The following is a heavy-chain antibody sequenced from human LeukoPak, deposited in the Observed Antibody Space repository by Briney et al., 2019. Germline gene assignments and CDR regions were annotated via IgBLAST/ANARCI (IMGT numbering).Heavy chain of an antibody. V-gene: IGHV3-23*01. J-gene: IGHJ3*02. D-gene: IGHD6-13*01. CDR2: ISGSGGST. Sequence: GGSLRLSCAASGFTFSSYAMSWVRQAPGKGLEWVSAISGSGGSTYYADPVKGRFTISRDNSKNTLYLQMNSLRAEDTAVYYCAKFYGSSWGEDAFDIWGQGTMVTVSS. CDR3: AKFYGSSWGEDAFDI. CDR1: GFTFSSYA.